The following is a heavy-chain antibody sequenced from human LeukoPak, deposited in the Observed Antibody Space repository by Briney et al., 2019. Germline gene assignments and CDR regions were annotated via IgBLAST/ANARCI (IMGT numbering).Heavy chain of an antibody. Sequence: PSETLSLTCTVSGGSIGNGGYYWNWLRQHPGRGLEWIAFIYYSGAASYNPSLKSRVTISVDTSTNQFSLKLTSVTAADTAVYFCARGRYYGFSGDSWGQGTLVTVSS. CDR3: ARGRYYGFSGDS. V-gene: IGHV4-31*03. D-gene: IGHD3-10*01. J-gene: IGHJ4*02. CDR1: GGSIGNGGYY. CDR2: IYYSGAA.